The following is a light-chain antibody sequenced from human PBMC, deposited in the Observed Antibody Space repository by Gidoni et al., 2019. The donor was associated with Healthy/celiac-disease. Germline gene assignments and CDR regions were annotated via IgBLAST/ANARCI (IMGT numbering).Light chain of an antibody. Sequence: DIVMTQSPDSLAGSLGERATINCKSSQSVLYSSNNKNYLAWYQQKPGQPPKLLIYWASTREAGVPDRFSGGGSGTDFTLTISSLQAEDVAVYYCQQYYSTPPWTFGQGTKVEIK. CDR2: WAS. CDR3: QQYYSTPPWT. J-gene: IGKJ1*01. CDR1: QSVLYSSNNKNY. V-gene: IGKV4-1*01.